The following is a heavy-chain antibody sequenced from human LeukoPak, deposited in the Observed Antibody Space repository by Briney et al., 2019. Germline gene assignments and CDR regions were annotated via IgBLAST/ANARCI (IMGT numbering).Heavy chain of an antibody. D-gene: IGHD1-7*01. V-gene: IGHV3-30*03. CDR1: GFTFSSYG. CDR2: ISYDGSNK. Sequence: GGSLRLSCAASGFTFSSYGIHWVRQAPGKGLEWVAVISYDGSNKYYADSVKGRFTISRDNPKNTLYLQMNSLKTEDTAVYYCTTDWNYPYYFDYWGQGTLVTVSS. CDR3: TTDWNYPYYFDY. J-gene: IGHJ4*02.